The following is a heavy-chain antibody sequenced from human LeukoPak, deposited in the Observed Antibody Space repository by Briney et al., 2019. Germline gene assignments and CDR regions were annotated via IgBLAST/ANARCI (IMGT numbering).Heavy chain of an antibody. D-gene: IGHD3-22*01. CDR1: GYSFTSYW. CDR3: ARREIVVDDAFDI. J-gene: IGHJ3*02. CDR2: IYPGDSDN. V-gene: IGHV5-51*01. Sequence: GESLKISCKGSGYSFTSYWIGWVRQMPGKGLEWMGIIYPGDSDNRYSPSFQGQVTISADKSISTAYLQWSSLKASDTAMYYCARREIVVDDAFDIWGQGTMVTVSS.